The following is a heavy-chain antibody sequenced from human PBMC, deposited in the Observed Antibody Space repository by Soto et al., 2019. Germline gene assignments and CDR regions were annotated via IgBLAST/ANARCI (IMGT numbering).Heavy chain of an antibody. CDR1: GGSIGNSGCY. V-gene: IGHV4-39*01. D-gene: IGHD5-12*01. CDR2: IYYSGST. Sequence: SHSSNVSGGSIGNSGCYWGRNRKPPGKGLEWIGSIYYSGSTYYNPSLKSRVSISVDTSKKQFSLKLSSVTAADTAVYYCARREYSGYDFLDYWGQGTLVPVSS. J-gene: IGHJ4*02. CDR3: ARREYSGYDFLDY.